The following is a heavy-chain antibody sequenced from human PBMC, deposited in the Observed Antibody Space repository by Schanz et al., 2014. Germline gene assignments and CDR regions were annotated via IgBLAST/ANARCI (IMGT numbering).Heavy chain of an antibody. Sequence: QVQLVQSGAEVKKPGASVKVSCKASGYTFTSDSMHWVRQAPGQGLEWMGIINLSGGSTNNAQKFQGRLTMTGDASTSAVYVELSGLRSEDAAVYCCARAKRFGDMDVWGQGTTVTVSS. D-gene: IGHD3-10*01. V-gene: IGHV1-46*01. CDR1: GYTFTSDS. J-gene: IGHJ6*02. CDR2: INLSGGST. CDR3: ARAKRFGDMDV.